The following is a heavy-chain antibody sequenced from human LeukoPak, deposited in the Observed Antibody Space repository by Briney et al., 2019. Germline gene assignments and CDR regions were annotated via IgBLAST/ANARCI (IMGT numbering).Heavy chain of an antibody. Sequence: GRSLRLSCAASGFTFSSYWMSWVRQAPGKGLEWVANIKQDGSEKYYVDSVKGRFTISRDNAKNSLYLQMNSLRAEDTAVYYCARELSVARDAFDIWGQGTMVTVSS. CDR1: GFTFSSYW. CDR3: ARELSVARDAFDI. D-gene: IGHD4-23*01. J-gene: IGHJ3*02. V-gene: IGHV3-7*01. CDR2: IKQDGSEK.